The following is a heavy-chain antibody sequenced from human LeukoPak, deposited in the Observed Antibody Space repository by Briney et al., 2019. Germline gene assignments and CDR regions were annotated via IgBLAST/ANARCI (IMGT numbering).Heavy chain of an antibody. CDR3: AKDRGYGSGSYYGYYMDV. CDR1: GFTFSSYT. D-gene: IGHD3-10*01. J-gene: IGHJ6*03. CDR2: ITSSSSYI. Sequence: GGSLRLSCAASGFTFSSYTMNWVRQAPGKGLEWVSSITSSSSYIYYADSVKGRFTISRDNSKNTLYLQMNSLRAEDTAVYYCAKDRGYGSGSYYGYYMDVWGKGTTVTISS. V-gene: IGHV3-21*01.